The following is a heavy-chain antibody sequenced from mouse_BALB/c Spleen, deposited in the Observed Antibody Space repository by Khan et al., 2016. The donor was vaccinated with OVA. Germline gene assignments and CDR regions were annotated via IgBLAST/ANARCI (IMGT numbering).Heavy chain of an antibody. CDR3: ARRRGNYEAYDMDY. CDR1: GFNIKDTY. Sequence: VQLKESGAELVKPGASVKLSCTASGFNIKDTYIHWVKQRPEQGLEWIGRIDPANGNTKYAPKFLGKATITADTSSNTAYLQLSSLPSEDSDVYYCARRRGNYEAYDMDYWGQGTSVTVSS. V-gene: IGHV14-3*02. D-gene: IGHD2-1*01. CDR2: IDPANGNT. J-gene: IGHJ4*01.